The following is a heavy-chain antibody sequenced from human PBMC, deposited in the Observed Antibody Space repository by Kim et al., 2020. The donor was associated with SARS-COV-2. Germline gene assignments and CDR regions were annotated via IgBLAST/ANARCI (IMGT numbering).Heavy chain of an antibody. Sequence: SVKVSCKASGGSFSTYAISWVRQAPGQGLEWLGGIIPLFGTSNYAQKFQGKVTITADESTSTDYMYLSNLRSDDTAVYYCAGGLTGDRDDTSDPWGQGNLVTVSS. D-gene: IGHD7-27*01. CDR1: GGSFSTYA. CDR2: IIPLFGTS. V-gene: IGHV1-69*13. J-gene: IGHJ5*02. CDR3: AGGLTGDRDDTSDP.